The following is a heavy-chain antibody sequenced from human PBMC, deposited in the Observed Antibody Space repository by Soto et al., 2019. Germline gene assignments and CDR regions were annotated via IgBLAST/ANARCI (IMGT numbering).Heavy chain of an antibody. CDR1: GFTFSSYA. CDR2: ISYDGSNK. V-gene: IGHV3-30-3*01. Sequence: QVQLVESGGGVVQPRRSLRLSCAASGFTFSSYAMHWVRQAPGKGLEWVAVISYDGSNKYYADSVKGRFTISRDNSKNTLYLQMNSLRAEDTAVYYCARASGMDVWGQGTTVTVSS. CDR3: ARASGMDV. J-gene: IGHJ6*02.